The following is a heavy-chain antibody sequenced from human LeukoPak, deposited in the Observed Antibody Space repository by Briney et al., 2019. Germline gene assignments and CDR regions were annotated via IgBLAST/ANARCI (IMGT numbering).Heavy chain of an antibody. J-gene: IGHJ4*02. CDR3: AKGFRALSSSWYPYFDY. V-gene: IGHV3-30*18. D-gene: IGHD6-13*01. CDR2: ISYDGSNK. CDR1: GFTFSSYG. Sequence: GGSLRLSCAASGFTFSSYGMHWVRQAPDKGLEWVAVISYDGSNKYYADSVKGRFTISRDNSKNTLYLQMNSLRAEDTAVYYCAKGFRALSSSWYPYFDYWGQGTLVTVSS.